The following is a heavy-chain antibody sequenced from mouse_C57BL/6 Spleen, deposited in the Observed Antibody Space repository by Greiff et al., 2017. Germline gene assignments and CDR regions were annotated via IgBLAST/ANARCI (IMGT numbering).Heavy chain of an antibody. CDR2: INPGSGGT. J-gene: IGHJ2*01. V-gene: IGHV1-54*01. Sequence: QVQLQQSGAELVRPGTSVKVSCKASGYAFTDYLIEWVKQRPGQGLEWIGVINPGSGGTNYNEKFKGKATLTADKSSSTAYMQLSSLTSEDSAVYFCARRTEGYWGQGTTLTVSS. CDR3: ARRTEGY. CDR1: GYAFTDYL.